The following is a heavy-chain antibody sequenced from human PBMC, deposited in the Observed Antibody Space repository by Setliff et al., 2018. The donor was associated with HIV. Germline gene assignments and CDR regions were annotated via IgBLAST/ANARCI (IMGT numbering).Heavy chain of an antibody. J-gene: IGHJ4*02. Sequence: SETLSLTCSVSGVSVGSGDYYWHWIRQHPEKALEWIGYIFHSGDTYYNPSLKSRTSMSVDTSKNQFSLELTSLTVADTAVYYCATRPRIAARPFDYWGQGMLVTVSS. V-gene: IGHV4-31*03. CDR2: IFHSGDT. D-gene: IGHD6-6*01. CDR3: ATRPRIAARPFDY. CDR1: GVSVGSGDYY.